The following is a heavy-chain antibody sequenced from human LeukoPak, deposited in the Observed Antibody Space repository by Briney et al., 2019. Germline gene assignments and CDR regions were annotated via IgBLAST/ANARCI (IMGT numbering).Heavy chain of an antibody. V-gene: IGHV1-2*02. D-gene: IGHD4-17*01. CDR3: ATMTTVTSSSPFDY. Sequence: ASVKVSCKASGYTFTSYYMHWVRQAPGQGLEWMGWINPNSGGTNYAQKFQGRVTMTRDTPISTAYMELSRLRSDDTAVYYCATMTTVTSSSPFDYWGQGTLVTVSS. CDR2: INPNSGGT. CDR1: GYTFTSYY. J-gene: IGHJ4*02.